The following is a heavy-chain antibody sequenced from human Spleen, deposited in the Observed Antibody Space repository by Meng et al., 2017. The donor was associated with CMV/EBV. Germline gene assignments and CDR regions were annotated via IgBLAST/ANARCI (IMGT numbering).Heavy chain of an antibody. J-gene: IGHJ3*02. CDR3: ARSRAAAGLAFDI. D-gene: IGHD6-13*01. CDR1: GGSISSGGYY. V-gene: IGHV4-31*02. CDR2: IYYSGST. Sequence: SGGSISSGGYYWSWIRQHPGKGLEWIGYIYYSGSTYYNPSLKSRVTISVDTSKNQFSLKLSSVTAADTAVYYCARSRAAAGLAFDIWGQGTMVTVSS.